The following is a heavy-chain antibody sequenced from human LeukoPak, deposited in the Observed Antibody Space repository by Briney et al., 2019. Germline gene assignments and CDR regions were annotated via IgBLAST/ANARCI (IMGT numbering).Heavy chain of an antibody. D-gene: IGHD4-17*01. Sequence: GGSLRLSCAASGFTFSSYAMHWVRQAPGKGLEYVSAISSNGGSTYYANSVKGRFTISRDNSKNTLYLQMGSLRAEDMAVYYCARSTVTTFGWFDPWGQGTLVTVSS. CDR3: ARSTVTTFGWFDP. V-gene: IGHV3-64*01. CDR2: ISSNGGST. J-gene: IGHJ5*02. CDR1: GFTFSSYA.